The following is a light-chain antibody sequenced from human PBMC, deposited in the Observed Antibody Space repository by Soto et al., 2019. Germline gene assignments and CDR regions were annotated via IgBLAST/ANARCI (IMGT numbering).Light chain of an antibody. V-gene: IGKV3-15*01. J-gene: IGKJ2*01. Sequence: EIVMTQSPATLSVSPGERGTVSCRASQSVSSNLAWYQQKPGQAPRLLIYGASTRATGIPARFSGSGSGTEFTLTISSLPSKEFAVYYCQQYNNWPRGTFGQGTKLEIK. CDR1: QSVSSN. CDR2: GAS. CDR3: QQYNNWPRGT.